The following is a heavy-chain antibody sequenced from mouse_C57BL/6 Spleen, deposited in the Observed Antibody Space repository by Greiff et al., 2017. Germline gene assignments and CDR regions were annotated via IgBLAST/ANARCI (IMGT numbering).Heavy chain of an antibody. CDR3: ARAGGVYYGNFAMDY. D-gene: IGHD2-1*01. V-gene: IGHV1-52*01. J-gene: IGHJ4*01. CDR1: GYTFTSYW. CDR2: IDPSDSET. Sequence: QVQLQQPGAELVRPGSSVKLSCKASGYTFTSYWMHWVKQRPIQGLEWIGNIDPSDSETHYNQKFKDKATLTVDKSSSTAYMQLSSLTSEDSAVYYCARAGGVYYGNFAMDYWGQGTSVTVSS.